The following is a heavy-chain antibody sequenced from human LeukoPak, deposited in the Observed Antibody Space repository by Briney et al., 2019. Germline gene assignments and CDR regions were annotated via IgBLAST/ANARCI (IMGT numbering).Heavy chain of an antibody. CDR2: IKPDSGSS. CDR3: ARARVPIAVAGLYYFDY. J-gene: IGHJ4*02. D-gene: IGHD6-19*01. Sequence: GASVKVSCKASGYTFTAYYIHWLRPAPGQGPEWMGWIKPDSGSSHYAQKFQGRVTMTRDTSSNSAYMDLTRLKSDDTAVYYCARARVPIAVAGLYYFDYWGQGALVTVSS. CDR1: GYTFTAYY. V-gene: IGHV1-2*02.